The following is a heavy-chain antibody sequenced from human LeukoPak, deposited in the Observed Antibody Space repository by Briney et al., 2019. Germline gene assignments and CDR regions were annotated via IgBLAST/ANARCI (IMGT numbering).Heavy chain of an antibody. V-gene: IGHV3-30-3*01. CDR1: VVTFSSYA. D-gene: IGHD6-13*01. CDR3: ARAPSSNWYYFDY. Sequence: GGSLRLSCAASVVTFSSYAMHWVPDAPGEGLERGTVISYDGSNKYYADSVKGRFTISRDNSKNTLYLQMNSLRAEDTAMYYCARAPSSNWYYFDYWGQGTLVTVSS. CDR2: ISYDGSNK. J-gene: IGHJ4*02.